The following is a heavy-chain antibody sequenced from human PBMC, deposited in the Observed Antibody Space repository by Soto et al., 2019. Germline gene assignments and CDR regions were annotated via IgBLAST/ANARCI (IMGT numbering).Heavy chain of an antibody. V-gene: IGHV1-58*02. CDR3: ARDILFDY. Sequence: SVKVSCKASGFTFINSAIQWVRQARGQGLEWMGWIVVGLGHINYAQKFQDRLTITTDISTSTAYMELSSLRSEDTAVYYCARDILFDYWGQGTLVTVSS. J-gene: IGHJ4*02. D-gene: IGHD2-15*01. CDR1: GFTFINSA. CDR2: IVVGLGHI.